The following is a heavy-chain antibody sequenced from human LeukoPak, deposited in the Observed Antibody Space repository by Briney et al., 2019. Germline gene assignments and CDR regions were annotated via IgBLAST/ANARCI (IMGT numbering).Heavy chain of an antibody. Sequence: GGPVKVSCKASGYTFTGYYMHWVRQAPGQGLEWMGWINPNSGGTNYAQKFQGRVTMTRDTSISTAYMELSRLRSDDTAVYYCARGGSYKDRNYFDYWGQGTLVTVSS. CDR2: INPNSGGT. J-gene: IGHJ4*02. CDR3: ARGGSYKDRNYFDY. D-gene: IGHD1-26*01. V-gene: IGHV1-2*02. CDR1: GYTFTGYY.